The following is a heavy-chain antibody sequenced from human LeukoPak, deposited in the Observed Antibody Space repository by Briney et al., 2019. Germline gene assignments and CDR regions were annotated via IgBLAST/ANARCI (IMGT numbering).Heavy chain of an antibody. Sequence: GGSLRLSCAASGFTFSSYSMNWVRQAPGKGLEWVSSISSSSSYIYYADSVKGRFTISRDNSKNTLYLQMNSLRAEDTAVYYCAKSSSSWYDSTDYWGQGTLITVSS. D-gene: IGHD6-13*01. CDR3: AKSSSSWYDSTDY. J-gene: IGHJ4*02. CDR2: ISSSSSYI. CDR1: GFTFSSYS. V-gene: IGHV3-21*04.